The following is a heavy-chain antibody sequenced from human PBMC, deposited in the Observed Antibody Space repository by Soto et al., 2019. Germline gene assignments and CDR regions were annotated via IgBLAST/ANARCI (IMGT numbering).Heavy chain of an antibody. D-gene: IGHD3-3*01. CDR3: ARVSAVEISGVIILAMDV. V-gene: IGHV1-69*13. CDR1: GGTFSSYA. CDR2: IIPIFGTA. J-gene: IGHJ6*02. Sequence: SVKVSCKASGGTFSSYAISWVRQAPGQGLEWMGGIIPIFGTANYAQKFQGRVTITADESTSTAYMELSSLRSEDTAIYYCARVSAVEISGVIILAMDVWGQGTTVTVSS.